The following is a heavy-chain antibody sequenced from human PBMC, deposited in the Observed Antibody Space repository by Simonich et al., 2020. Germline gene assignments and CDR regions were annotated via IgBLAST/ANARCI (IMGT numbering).Heavy chain of an antibody. D-gene: IGHD2-15*01. CDR2: IYYSGRT. CDR1: GATISSYS. V-gene: IGHV4-59*01. J-gene: IGHJ4*02. CDR3: ARGGLYFDY. Sequence: QVQLQESGPGLVKPSETLSLTCTVSGATISSYSWGWIRQPPGKGRDWIGYIYYSGRTNYNPSLKSRVTISVDTSKNQFSLKLSSVTAADTAVYYCARGGLYFDYWGQGTLVTVSS.